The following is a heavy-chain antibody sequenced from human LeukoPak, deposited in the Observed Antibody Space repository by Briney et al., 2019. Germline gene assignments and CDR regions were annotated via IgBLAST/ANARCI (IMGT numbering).Heavy chain of an antibody. CDR3: VRLGRDGYTYGAAY. CDR1: GFTFNWSW. CDR2: INWNGGST. Sequence: GGSLRLSCAASGFTFNWSWMNWVRQVPGKGLEWVAGINWNGGSTGYEASVKGRCTISRDNAKTALYLEMNSLRAEDTAFYYCVRLGRDGYTYGAAYWGQGTLVTVSS. V-gene: IGHV3-20*04. D-gene: IGHD5-24*01. J-gene: IGHJ1*01.